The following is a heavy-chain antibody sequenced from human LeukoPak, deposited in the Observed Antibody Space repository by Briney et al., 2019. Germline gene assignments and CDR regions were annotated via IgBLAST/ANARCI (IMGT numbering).Heavy chain of an antibody. J-gene: IGHJ3*01. CDR3: ALSDYYDSSGYSY. CDR1: GFTFSNYA. Sequence: GSLRLSCAASGFTFSNYAMSWIRQPPGKGLEWIGEIDHSGSTNYNPSLKSRVTISVDTSKNQFSLKLSSVTAADTAVYYCALSDYYDSSGYSYWGQGTMVTVSS. CDR2: IDHSGST. V-gene: IGHV4-34*08. D-gene: IGHD3-22*01.